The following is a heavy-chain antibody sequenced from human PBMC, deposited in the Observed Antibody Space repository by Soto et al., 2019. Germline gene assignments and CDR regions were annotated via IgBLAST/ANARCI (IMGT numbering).Heavy chain of an antibody. J-gene: IGHJ1*01. D-gene: IGHD3-10*01. CDR2: IHHSGST. CDR3: VRGVLS. CDR1: GGSISSGGYY. Sequence: QVQLQESGPGLVKASQTLSLTCNVSGGSISSGGYYWTWIRQHPWKGLEWIGNIHHSGSTIYNPSLKSRVSISVDTSKNQFSLKLSSVTAADTAVYFCVRGVLSWGQGTLVTVSS. V-gene: IGHV4-31*03.